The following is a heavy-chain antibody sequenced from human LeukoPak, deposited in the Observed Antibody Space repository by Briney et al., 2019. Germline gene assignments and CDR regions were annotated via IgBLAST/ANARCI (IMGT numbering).Heavy chain of an antibody. CDR3: AKDADGDGDYLLHY. CDR2: ISRSGDST. D-gene: IGHD4-17*01. Sequence: GGSLRLSCAASGFNLNFYVMNWVRQAPGKRLEWVAAISRSGDSTFYADSVKGRFTISRDNSKNSVFLQMNSLRDEDTAVYYCAKDADGDGDYLLHYWGQGTLVTVSS. CDR1: GFNLNFYV. V-gene: IGHV3-23*01. J-gene: IGHJ4*02.